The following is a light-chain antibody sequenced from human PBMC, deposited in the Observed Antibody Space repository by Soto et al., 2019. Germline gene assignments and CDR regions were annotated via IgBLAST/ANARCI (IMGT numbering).Light chain of an antibody. CDR3: QQYNTYPLT. CDR1: QSISTW. Sequence: DIQMTQSPSTLSASVGDRVTITCRASQSISTWLAWYQQKPGKAPKLLIYKASTLEGGVPSRFSGSGSETEFNITISSLHPDDFATYYCQQYNTYPLTLGAGTKVDIK. J-gene: IGKJ4*01. CDR2: KAS. V-gene: IGKV1-5*03.